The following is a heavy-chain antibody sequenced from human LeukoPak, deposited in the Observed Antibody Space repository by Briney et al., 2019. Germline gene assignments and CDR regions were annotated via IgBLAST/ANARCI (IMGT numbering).Heavy chain of an antibody. V-gene: IGHV1-2*02. CDR1: GYTFTGYY. CDR3: ASIGSGWLATETHPRDY. D-gene: IGHD6-19*01. Sequence: EASVKVSCKASGYTFTGYYMHWVRQAPGQGLEWMGWINPNSGGTNYAQKFQGRVTMTRDTSISTAYMELSRLRSDDTAVYYCASIGSGWLATETHPRDYWGQGTLVTVSS. J-gene: IGHJ4*02. CDR2: INPNSGGT.